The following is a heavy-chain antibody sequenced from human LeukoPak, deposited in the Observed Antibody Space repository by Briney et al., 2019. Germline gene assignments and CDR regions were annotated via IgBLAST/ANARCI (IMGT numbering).Heavy chain of an antibody. CDR1: GDSIISHY. Sequence: SETLSLTCTVSGDSIISHYWSWIRQPPGKGLEWIGYMYYSGYAKYNPSLKSRVTMSVDTSQNQFSLKPTSVTAADTAVYYCAKARFTAEDAFDVWGQGTLVAVSS. J-gene: IGHJ3*01. D-gene: IGHD1-14*01. CDR3: AKARFTAEDAFDV. V-gene: IGHV4-59*11. CDR2: MYYSGYA.